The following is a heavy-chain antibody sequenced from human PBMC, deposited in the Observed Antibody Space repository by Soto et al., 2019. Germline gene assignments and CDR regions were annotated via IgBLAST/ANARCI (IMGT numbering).Heavy chain of an antibody. CDR2: ISAYNGNT. D-gene: IGHD3-22*01. Sequence: QVRLVQSGGEVKKPGASVKVSCKASGYTFTTYDLSWVRQAPGQGLEWMGWISAYNGNTNYAQNLQGRVTMTTDTSTSTAYMELRSLRSDDTAVYYCARVIGYSYHMDVWGQGTTVTVSS. CDR3: ARVIGYSYHMDV. J-gene: IGHJ6*02. CDR1: GYTFTTYD. V-gene: IGHV1-18*01.